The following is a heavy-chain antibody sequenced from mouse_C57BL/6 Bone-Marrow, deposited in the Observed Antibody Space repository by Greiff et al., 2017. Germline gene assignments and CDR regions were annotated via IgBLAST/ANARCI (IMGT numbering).Heavy chain of an antibody. Sequence: VQLQQPGAELVMPGASVKLSCKASGYTFPSYWMHWVKQRPGQGLEWIGEIDPSDSYTNSNQKFKGKSTLTVDNSSSTAYMQLSSLTSEYAAVYYCAREGYHAMDYWGQGPSAPSSS. CDR1: GYTFPSYW. CDR3: AREGYHAMDY. V-gene: IGHV1-69*01. J-gene: IGHJ4*01. CDR2: IDPSDSYT.